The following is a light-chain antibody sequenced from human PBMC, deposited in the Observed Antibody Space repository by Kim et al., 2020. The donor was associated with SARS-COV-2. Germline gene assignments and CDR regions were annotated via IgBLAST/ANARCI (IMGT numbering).Light chain of an antibody. V-gene: IGLV2-18*02. J-gene: IGLJ1*01. CDR3: SSYTSSSTV. CDR1: SSDVGSYNR. CDR2: EVS. Sequence: GQSVTISCTGTSSDVGSYNRVFWYQQPPGTAPKLMIYEVSNRPSGVPDRFSGSKSGNTASLTISGLQAEDEADYYCSSYTSSSTVFGTGTKVTVL.